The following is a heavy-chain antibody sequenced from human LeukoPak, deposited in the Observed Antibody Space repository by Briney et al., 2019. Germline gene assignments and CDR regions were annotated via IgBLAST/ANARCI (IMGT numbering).Heavy chain of an antibody. Sequence: GSLRLSCAASGFTFNSYWMTWVRQAPGKGLEWVADIKQDGSDKYYAGSVKGRFTISRDSAKNSLYLQMNSLRAEDTAVYFCARYNSAWKTDDYWGQGTLVTVSS. V-gene: IGHV3-7*03. CDR2: IKQDGSDK. J-gene: IGHJ4*02. CDR1: GFTFNSYW. D-gene: IGHD6-19*01. CDR3: ARYNSAWKTDDY.